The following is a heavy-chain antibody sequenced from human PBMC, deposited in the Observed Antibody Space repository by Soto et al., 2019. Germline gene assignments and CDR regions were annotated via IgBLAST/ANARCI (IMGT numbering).Heavy chain of an antibody. CDR2: MYYSGSA. V-gene: IGHV4-39*01. D-gene: IGHD6-6*01. CDR3: ASHTRPSLVPDY. CDR1: GGSISSNSYY. Sequence: LQLQESGPGLVKPSETLSLTCTVSGGSISSNSYYWGWIRQPPGKGLEWIGSMYYSGSAYYNPSLKSRVTISVDTSKNQFSLKLTSVTAADTAVYFCASHTRPSLVPDYWGHGTLVTVSS. J-gene: IGHJ4*01.